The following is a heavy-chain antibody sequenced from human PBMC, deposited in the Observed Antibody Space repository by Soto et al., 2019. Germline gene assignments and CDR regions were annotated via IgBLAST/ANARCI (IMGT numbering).Heavy chain of an antibody. CDR2: IKEDGSEE. Sequence: EVQLVQSGGDLVQPGGSLRLSCVASGFTFSTYWMTWVRQAPGMGLEWVAGIKEDGSEEVYVDSVKGRFSISRDNAKTSLYLQLNSLRAEDTAVYYCATAISSPFSNFDYWGLGSLVTVSS. CDR1: GFTFSTYW. J-gene: IGHJ4*02. D-gene: IGHD2-2*01. CDR3: ATAISSPFSNFDY. V-gene: IGHV3-7*01.